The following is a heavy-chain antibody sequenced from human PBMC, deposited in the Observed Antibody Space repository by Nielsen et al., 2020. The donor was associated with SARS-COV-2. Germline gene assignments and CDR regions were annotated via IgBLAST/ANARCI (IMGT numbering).Heavy chain of an antibody. Sequence: ASVKVSCKASGYTFTGYYIHWMRQAPGQGLEWMGRINPNSGVTEYAQKFQGRVTMTRDTSTSTVYMELSSLRSEDTAVYYCARDLTVVTASPYSYYYGMDVWGQGTTVTVSS. J-gene: IGHJ6*02. CDR2: INPNSGVT. V-gene: IGHV1-2*06. CDR3: ARDLTVVTASPYSYYYGMDV. D-gene: IGHD2-21*02. CDR1: GYTFTGYY.